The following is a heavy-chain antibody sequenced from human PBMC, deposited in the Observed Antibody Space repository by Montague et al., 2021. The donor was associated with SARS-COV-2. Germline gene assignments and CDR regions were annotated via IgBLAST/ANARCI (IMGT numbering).Heavy chain of an antibody. CDR3: APVRTEQWLALSFDY. J-gene: IGHJ4*02. D-gene: IGHD6-19*01. CDR2: IGWDDDK. V-gene: IGHV2-70*01. Sequence: PALVKPTQTLTLTCTFSGFSLRTSGMCVSWIRQPPGKALEWLALIGWDDDKYYSTSLETRLNISKDTSKNQVVLTMTNMDPVDTATYYCAPVRTEQWLALSFDYWGQGTLVTVSS. CDR1: GFSLRTSGMC.